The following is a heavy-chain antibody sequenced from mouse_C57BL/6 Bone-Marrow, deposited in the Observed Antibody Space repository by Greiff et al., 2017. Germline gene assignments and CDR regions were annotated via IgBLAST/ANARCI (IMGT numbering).Heavy chain of an antibody. CDR1: GYTFTSYG. V-gene: IGHV1-81*01. CDR3: ARYGYDGFAY. J-gene: IGHJ3*01. Sequence: VQLQQSGAELARPGASEKLSCKASGYTFTSYGISWVKQRTGQGLEWIGEIYPRSGNTYYNEKFKGKATLTADKSSSTAYMELRSLTSEDSAVYFCARYGYDGFAYWGQGTLVTVSA. CDR2: IYPRSGNT. D-gene: IGHD2-2*01.